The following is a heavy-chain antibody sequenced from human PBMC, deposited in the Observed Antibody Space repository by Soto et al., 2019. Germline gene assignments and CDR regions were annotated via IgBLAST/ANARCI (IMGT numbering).Heavy chain of an antibody. CDR2: IYYSGST. V-gene: IGHV4-39*07. J-gene: IGHJ3*02. CDR1: GGSISSSSYY. D-gene: IGHD7-27*01. CDR3: ARGAQLTGDRMGAFDI. Sequence: SETLSLTCTVSGGSISSSSYYWGWIRQPPGKGLEWIGSIYYSGSTYYNPSLKSRVTISVDTSKNQFSLKLSSVTAAETAVEYCARGAQLTGDRMGAFDIWGQGTMVTVSS.